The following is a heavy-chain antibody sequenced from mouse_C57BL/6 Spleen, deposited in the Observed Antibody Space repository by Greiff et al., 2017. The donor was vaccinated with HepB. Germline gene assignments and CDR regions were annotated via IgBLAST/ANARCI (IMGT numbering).Heavy chain of an antibody. V-gene: IGHV1-39*01. CDR1: GYSFTDYN. CDR3: AGQLRLPYFAY. Sequence: VQLQQSGPELVKPGASVKISCKASGYSFTDYNMNWVKQSNGKSLEWIGVINPKYGTTSYNQKFKGKGTLTVDQSSSTADMQLNSLTSEDSAVYYCAGQLRLPYFAYWGQGTLVTVSA. J-gene: IGHJ3*01. D-gene: IGHD3-2*02. CDR2: INPKYGTT.